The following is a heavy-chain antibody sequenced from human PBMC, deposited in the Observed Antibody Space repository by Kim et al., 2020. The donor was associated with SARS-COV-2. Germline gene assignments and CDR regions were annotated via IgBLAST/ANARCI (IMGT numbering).Heavy chain of an antibody. CDR3: VRGDDEVSFDY. CDR1: SGSITTYY. CDR2: IYYSGRT. Sequence: SETLSLTCTVSSGSITTYYWNWIRQSPGKGLEWIGFIYYSGRTNYNPSLKSRVTMSVDTSRNQFSLSLTSVTAADTAVYYCVRGDDEVSFDYWGQGTLVTVSS. D-gene: IGHD3-16*01. J-gene: IGHJ4*02. V-gene: IGHV4-59*13.